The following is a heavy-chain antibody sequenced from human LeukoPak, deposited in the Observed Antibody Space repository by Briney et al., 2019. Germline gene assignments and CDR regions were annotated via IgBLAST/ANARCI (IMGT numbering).Heavy chain of an antibody. CDR1: GFTVSSNS. D-gene: IGHD2-21*02. CDR3: AKGPPIVVVTATLDY. Sequence: PGGSLRLSCTVSGFTVSSNSMSWVRQAPGKGLEWVSFIYSAGSTHYSDSVKGRFTISRDNSKNTLYIQMNSLRPEDTAVYYCAKGPPIVVVTATLDYWGQGTLVTVSS. V-gene: IGHV3-53*05. CDR2: IYSAGST. J-gene: IGHJ4*02.